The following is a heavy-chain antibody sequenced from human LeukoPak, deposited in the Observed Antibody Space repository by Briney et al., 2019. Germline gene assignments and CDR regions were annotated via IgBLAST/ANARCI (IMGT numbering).Heavy chain of an antibody. V-gene: IGHV3-7*01. D-gene: IGHD4/OR15-4a*01. J-gene: IGHJ4*02. Sequence: LGGSLRLPCAASGLIFSSCWMSWVGQAPRKGLVWMANVKRGGSETYYVGSVRRRFTISRDNAKNSLYLQMNSLRAEDTAVYYCAREGAYYLDSWGQGTLVAVSS. CDR2: VKRGGSET. CDR1: GLIFSSCW. CDR3: AREGAYYLDS.